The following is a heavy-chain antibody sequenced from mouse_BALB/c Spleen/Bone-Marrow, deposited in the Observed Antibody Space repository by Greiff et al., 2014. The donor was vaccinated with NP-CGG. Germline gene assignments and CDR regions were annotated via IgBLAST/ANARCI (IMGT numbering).Heavy chain of an antibody. D-gene: IGHD4-1*01. Sequence: EVKLLESGTDLVKPGASVKLSCTASGFNIKDTYMHWVKQRPEQGLDWIGRIDPASGNIQYDPKFQGRAAITADTSSNTAYLQLSSLTSEDTAVYCCASLTGTFDYWGQGTPLTVSS. V-gene: IGHV14-3*02. CDR1: GFNIKDTY. CDR3: ASLTGTFDY. J-gene: IGHJ2*01. CDR2: IDPASGNI.